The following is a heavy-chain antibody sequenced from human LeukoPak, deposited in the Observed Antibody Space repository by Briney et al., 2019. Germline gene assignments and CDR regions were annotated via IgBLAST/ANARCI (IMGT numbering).Heavy chain of an antibody. CDR3: AKDRIWSGYSKYYFDC. CDR2: ISGTGGST. V-gene: IGHV3-23*01. J-gene: IGHJ4*02. D-gene: IGHD3-3*01. CDR1: GFTFSSYA. Sequence: PGGSLRLSCAGSGFTFSSYAMNWVRQPPGKGLEWVSGISGTGGSTYYADSVKGRFTISRDNSKNTLYLQMNSLRAEDAAIYYCAKDRIWSGYSKYYFDCWGQGTLVTVSS.